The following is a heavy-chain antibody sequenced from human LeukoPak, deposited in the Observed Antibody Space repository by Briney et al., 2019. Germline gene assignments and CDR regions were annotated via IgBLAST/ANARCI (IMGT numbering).Heavy chain of an antibody. D-gene: IGHD3-22*01. CDR3: ARAPYHYDGSGYHSFDY. CDR1: GDSVSYNSAA. CDR2: TYYRSKWYN. V-gene: IGHV6-1*01. Sequence: SQTLSLTCAISGDSVSYNSAAWNWIRQSPSRGLEWLGRTYYRSKWYNDYAVSVKSRITINPDASKNQFSLQLNSMTPEDTAVYYCARAPYHYDGSGYHSFDYWGQGTLVTVSS. J-gene: IGHJ4*02.